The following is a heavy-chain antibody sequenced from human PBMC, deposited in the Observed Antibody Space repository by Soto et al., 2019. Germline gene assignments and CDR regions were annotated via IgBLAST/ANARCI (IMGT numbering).Heavy chain of an antibody. CDR1: GYTFTGYY. Sequence: ASVKVSCKASGYTFTGYYMHWVRQAPGQGLEWMGWINPNSGGTNYAQKFQGWVTMTRDTSISTAYMELSRLRSDDTAVYYCARGKAYCSGGSCYRNWFDPWGQGTLVTVSS. CDR3: ARGKAYCSGGSCYRNWFDP. D-gene: IGHD2-15*01. V-gene: IGHV1-2*04. CDR2: INPNSGGT. J-gene: IGHJ5*02.